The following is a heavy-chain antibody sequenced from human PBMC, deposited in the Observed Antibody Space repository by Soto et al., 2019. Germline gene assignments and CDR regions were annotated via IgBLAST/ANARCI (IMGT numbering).Heavy chain of an antibody. Sequence: PSDTLSLTCIVSGGSISSSSYYWGWFRQPPGKGLEWIGSIYYSGSTYYNPSLKSRVTISVDTSKNQFSLKLSSVTAADTAVYYCARHDRIAAAGTEGDYWGQG. V-gene: IGHV4-39*01. CDR3: ARHDRIAAAGTEGDY. CDR2: IYYSGST. CDR1: GGSISSSSYY. J-gene: IGHJ4*02. D-gene: IGHD6-13*01.